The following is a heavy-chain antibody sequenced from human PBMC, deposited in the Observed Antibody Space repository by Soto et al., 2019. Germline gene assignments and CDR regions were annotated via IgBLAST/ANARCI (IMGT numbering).Heavy chain of an antibody. J-gene: IGHJ6*03. CDR1: GYTFTGYY. CDR3: AREGILTGYPHYYYYPYMDV. Sequence: GASVKVSCKASGYTFTGYYMHWVRQAPGQGLEWMGWINPNSGGTNYAQKFQGWVTMTRDTSISTAYMELSRLRSDDTAVYYCAREGILTGYPHYYYYPYMDVWGKGTTGTVSS. V-gene: IGHV1-2*04. D-gene: IGHD3-9*01. CDR2: INPNSGGT.